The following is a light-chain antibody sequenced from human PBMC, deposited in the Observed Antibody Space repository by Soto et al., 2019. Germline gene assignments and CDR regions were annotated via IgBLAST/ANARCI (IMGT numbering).Light chain of an antibody. CDR2: KAS. J-gene: IGKJ1*01. V-gene: IGKV1-5*03. CDR1: QTISSW. CDR3: QHYNSYSEA. Sequence: DVQLTQSPSPLSASVGDRFTITCRASQTISSWLAWYQQKPGKAPKLLIYKASTLKSGVPSRFSGSGSGTEFTLTISSLQPDDFATYYCQHYNSYSEAFGQGTKVDIK.